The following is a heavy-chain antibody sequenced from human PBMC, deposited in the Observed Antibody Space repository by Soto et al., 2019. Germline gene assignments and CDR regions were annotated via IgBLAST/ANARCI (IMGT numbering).Heavy chain of an antibody. D-gene: IGHD3-3*01. Sequence: GGSLRLSCAASGFTVSSNYMSWVRQAPGKGLEWVSVIYSGGSTYYADSVKGRFTISRHISKNTLYLQMNSLSAEDTAVYYCSSHTIFGVGGDYWGQGTLVTVSS. J-gene: IGHJ4*02. CDR2: IYSGGST. V-gene: IGHV3-66*04. CDR3: SSHTIFGVGGDY. CDR1: GFTVSSNY.